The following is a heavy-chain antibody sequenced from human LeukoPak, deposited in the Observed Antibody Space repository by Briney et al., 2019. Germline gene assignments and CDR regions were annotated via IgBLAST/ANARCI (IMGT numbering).Heavy chain of an antibody. D-gene: IGHD2-2*01. CDR3: ARGGYGSSSHNWFDP. J-gene: IGHJ5*02. CDR1: GGSISSYY. CDR2: IYYSGST. Sequence: PSETLSLTCTVSGGSISSYYWSWIRQPPGKGLEWIGYIYYSGSTNYNPSLKSRVTISVDTSKNQFSLKLSSVTAAVTAVYYCARGGYGSSSHNWFDPWGQGTLVTVSS. V-gene: IGHV4-59*01.